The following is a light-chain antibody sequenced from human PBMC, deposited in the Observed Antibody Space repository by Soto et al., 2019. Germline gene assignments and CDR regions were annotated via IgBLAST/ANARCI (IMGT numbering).Light chain of an antibody. V-gene: IGKV3-20*01. Sequence: EFLLTQSPGTLSLSPGERATLSCRASQSVSSSYLAWYQQKPGQAPRLLMYGTSSRATGIPDRFSGSGSGTDFTLTISSLKSEDFAVYYCQQYHDWPPWTFGQGTKVDI. CDR3: QQYHDWPPWT. J-gene: IGKJ1*01. CDR1: QSVSSSY. CDR2: GTS.